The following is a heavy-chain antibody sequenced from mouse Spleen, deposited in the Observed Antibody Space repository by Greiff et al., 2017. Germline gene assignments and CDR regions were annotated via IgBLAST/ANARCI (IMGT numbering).Heavy chain of an antibody. J-gene: IGHJ4*01. CDR2: IYPGDGDT. CDR1: GYAFSSSW. CDR3: ARYGGTGYAMDY. D-gene: IGHD1-1*01. Sequence: VQLVESGPELVKPGASVKISCKASGYAFSSSWMNWVKQRPGKGLEWIGRIYPGDGDTNYNGKFKGKATLTADKSSSTAYMQLSSLTSEDSAVYFCARYGGTGYAMDYWGQGTSVTVSS. V-gene: IGHV1-82*01.